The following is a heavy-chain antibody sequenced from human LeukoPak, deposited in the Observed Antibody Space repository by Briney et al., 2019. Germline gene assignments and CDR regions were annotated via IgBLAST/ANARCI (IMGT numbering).Heavy chain of an antibody. CDR3: ARWYNWNYLGYFDY. Sequence: PSETLSLTCTVSGGSISSYYWSWIRQPPGKGLEWIGYIYTSGSTNYNPSLKSRVTISVDTSKNQFSLKLSSVTAADTAVYYCARWYNWNYLGYFDYWGQGTPVSVSS. CDR2: IYTSGST. D-gene: IGHD1-7*01. J-gene: IGHJ4*02. CDR1: GGSISSYY. V-gene: IGHV4-4*09.